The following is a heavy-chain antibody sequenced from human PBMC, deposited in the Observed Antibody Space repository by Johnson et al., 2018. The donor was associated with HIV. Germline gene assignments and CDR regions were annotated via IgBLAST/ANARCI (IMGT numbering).Heavy chain of an antibody. V-gene: IGHV3-9*01. CDR1: GFTFDDYA. CDR3: ARDTPGYLDAFDI. J-gene: IGHJ3*02. D-gene: IGHD1-1*01. Sequence: VQLVESGGGLVQPGKSLRLSCGVSGFTFDDYAMHWVRQGPGKGLEWVSYINWHSGGVAYTNSVKGQFTNSRDNAKNSLYVQMNSLGGEDTAVYYCARDTPGYLDAFDIWGQGTMVTVSS. CDR2: INWHSGGV.